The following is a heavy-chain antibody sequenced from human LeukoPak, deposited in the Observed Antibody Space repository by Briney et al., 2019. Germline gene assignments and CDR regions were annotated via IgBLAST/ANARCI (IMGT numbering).Heavy chain of an antibody. J-gene: IGHJ3*02. CDR1: GFTFSSYA. CDR3: ARPYDSSGYYSGAFDI. CDR2: IYYSGST. V-gene: IGHV4-38-2*01. Sequence: PGGSLRLSCAASGFTFSSYAMSWVRQPPGKGLEWIGSIYYSGSTYYNPSLKSRVTISVDTSKNQFSLKLSSVTAADTAVYYCARPYDSSGYYSGAFDIWGQGTMVTVSS. D-gene: IGHD3-22*01.